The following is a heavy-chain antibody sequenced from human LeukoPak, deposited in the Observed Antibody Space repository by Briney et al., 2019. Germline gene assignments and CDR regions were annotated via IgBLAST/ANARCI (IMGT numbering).Heavy chain of an antibody. Sequence: SVKVSCKASGGTFSSYAISWVRQAPRQGLEWMGRIIPIIGTANYAQKFQGRVTITTDESTSTAYMELSSLRSEDTAVYYCRRDSSGPKWDFDYWGQGTLVTVSS. J-gene: IGHJ4*02. CDR1: GGTFSSYA. CDR3: RRDSSGPKWDFDY. CDR2: IIPIIGTA. V-gene: IGHV1-69*05. D-gene: IGHD3-22*01.